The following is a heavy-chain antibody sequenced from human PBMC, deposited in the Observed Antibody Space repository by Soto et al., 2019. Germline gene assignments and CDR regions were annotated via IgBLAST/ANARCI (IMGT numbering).Heavy chain of an antibody. CDR1: GFTFSSYA. CDR2: ISGSGGST. CDR3: AKNHYSNYYWFDP. J-gene: IGHJ5*02. D-gene: IGHD4-4*01. Sequence: EVQLLESGGGLVQPGGSLRLSCAASGFTFSSYAMSWVRQAPGKGLEWVSAISGSGGSTYYADSVKGRFTISRDNSKNKLYLQMNSLRAEATAVYYCAKNHYSNYYWFDPWGQGTLVTVSS. V-gene: IGHV3-23*01.